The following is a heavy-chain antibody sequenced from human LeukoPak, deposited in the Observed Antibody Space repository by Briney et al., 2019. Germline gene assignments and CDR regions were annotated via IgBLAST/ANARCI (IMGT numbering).Heavy chain of an antibody. D-gene: IGHD1-26*01. J-gene: IGHJ5*02. CDR1: GGSISSSDYY. Sequence: SETLSLTCTVSGGSISSSDYYWGWIRPPPGKGLEWIGSIYYSGSTNYNPSLKSRVTISVDTSKNQFSLKLSSVTAADTAVYYCARVMGATYWGASWFDPWGQGTLVTVSS. CDR2: IYYSGST. V-gene: IGHV4-61*08. CDR3: ARVMGATYWGASWFDP.